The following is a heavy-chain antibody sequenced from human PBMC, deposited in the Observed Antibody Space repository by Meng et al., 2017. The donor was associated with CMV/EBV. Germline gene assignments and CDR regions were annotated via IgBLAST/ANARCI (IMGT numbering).Heavy chain of an antibody. CDR2: ISSSSSTI. CDR3: ARDWVEQLVAGFGGGVCDAPRDYGMDV. J-gene: IGHJ6*02. CDR1: GFTFSSYS. Sequence: GESLKISCAASGFTFSSYSMNWVRQAPGKGLEWVSYISSSSSTIYYADSVKGRFTISRDNAKNSLYLQMNSLRAEDTAVYYWARDWVEQLVAGFGGGVCDAPRDYGMDVWGQGTTVTVSS. D-gene: IGHD6-6*01. V-gene: IGHV3-48*04.